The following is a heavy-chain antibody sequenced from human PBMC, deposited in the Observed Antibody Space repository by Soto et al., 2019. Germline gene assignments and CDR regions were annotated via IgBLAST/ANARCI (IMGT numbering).Heavy chain of an antibody. Sequence: QVQLQESGPGLVKPSQTLSLTCTVSGGSISSGGYYWSWIRQHPGKGLEWIGYIYYSGSTYYNPSLNSRVTISVDTYKNQYALKLSSVTAADTALYYCATSILYAYYYYGMDVWGQGTTVTVSS. J-gene: IGHJ6*02. CDR2: IYYSGST. V-gene: IGHV4-31*03. CDR1: GGSISSGGYY. CDR3: ATSILYAYYYYGMDV. D-gene: IGHD2-8*01.